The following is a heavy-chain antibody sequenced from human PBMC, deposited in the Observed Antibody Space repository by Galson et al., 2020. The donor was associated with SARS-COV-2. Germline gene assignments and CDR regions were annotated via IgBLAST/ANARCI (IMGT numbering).Heavy chain of an antibody. CDR1: GFTFSSYW. CDR3: ARFGGSGYPIDY. V-gene: IGHV3-74*01. D-gene: IGHD2-15*01. J-gene: IGHJ4*02. Sequence: GGSLRLSCAASGFTFSSYWMHWVRQAPGTGLVWVSRINGDGSVTIYADSVKGRFTISRDNAKNTLYLQMNSLRAEDTAVYYCARFGGSGYPIDYWGQGTLVTVSS. CDR2: INGDGSVT.